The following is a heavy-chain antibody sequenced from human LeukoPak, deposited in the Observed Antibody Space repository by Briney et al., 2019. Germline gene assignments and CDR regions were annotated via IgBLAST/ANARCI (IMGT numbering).Heavy chain of an antibody. Sequence: GGSLRLSCAASGFTVSSNYMSWVRQAPGKGLEWVSVIYSGGSTYYADSVKGRFTIFRDNSKNTLYLQMNSLRAEDTAVYYCASGSGSYRTPYYYMDVWGTGTTVTVSS. V-gene: IGHV3-53*01. CDR2: IYSGGST. CDR1: GFTVSSNY. D-gene: IGHD3-10*01. J-gene: IGHJ6*03. CDR3: ASGSGSYRTPYYYMDV.